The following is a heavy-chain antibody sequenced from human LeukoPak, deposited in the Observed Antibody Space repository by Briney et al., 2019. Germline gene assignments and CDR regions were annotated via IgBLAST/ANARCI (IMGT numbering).Heavy chain of an antibody. Sequence: ASVKVSCKASGYTFTSYYMHWVRQAPGQGLEWMGIINPSGGSTTYAQKFQGRVTMTRDMSTSTVYMELSSLRSEDTAVYYCARGEYYGSGSLDAFDIWGQGTMVTVSS. J-gene: IGHJ3*02. CDR1: GYTFTSYY. D-gene: IGHD3-10*01. V-gene: IGHV1-46*01. CDR3: ARGEYYGSGSLDAFDI. CDR2: INPSGGST.